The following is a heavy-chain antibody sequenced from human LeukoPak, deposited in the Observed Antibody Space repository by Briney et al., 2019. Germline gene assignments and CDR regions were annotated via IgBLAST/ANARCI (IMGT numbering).Heavy chain of an antibody. V-gene: IGHV3-21*01. CDR3: ARRGHSGWVDY. CDR2: ISSSSSYI. CDR1: GFTFSSYS. D-gene: IGHD6-19*01. J-gene: IGHJ4*02. Sequence: GGSLRPSCAASGFTFSSYSMNWVRQAPGKGLEWVSSISSSSSYIYYADSVKGRFTISRDNAKNSPYLQMNSLRAEDTAVYYCARRGHSGWVDYWGQGTLVTVSS.